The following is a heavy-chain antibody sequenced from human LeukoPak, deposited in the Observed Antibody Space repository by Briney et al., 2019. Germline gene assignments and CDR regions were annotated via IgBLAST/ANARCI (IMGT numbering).Heavy chain of an antibody. V-gene: IGHV3-48*01. Sequence: GGSLRLSCAASGFTFSSYSMNWVRQAPGKGLEWVSYISSSSTIYYADSVKGRFTISRDNSKNTLYLQMNSLRAEDTAVYYCAKVRYCSSTSCQDNYYYYGMDVWGQGTTVTVSS. J-gene: IGHJ6*02. CDR1: GFTFSSYS. D-gene: IGHD2-2*01. CDR3: AKVRYCSSTSCQDNYYYYGMDV. CDR2: ISSSSTI.